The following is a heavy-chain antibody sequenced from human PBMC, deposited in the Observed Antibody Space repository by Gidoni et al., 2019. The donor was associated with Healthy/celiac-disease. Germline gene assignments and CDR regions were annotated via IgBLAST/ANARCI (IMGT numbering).Heavy chain of an antibody. Sequence: EVQLVESGGGLVQPGGSLRLSCAASGFTLSDHYINWVRQAPGKGLEWVGRTRNKARSYTTEYAASVKGRFTISRDDSKNSVDLQMNSLKTEDTAVYYCSRGRLEFSSSSEKYYYCGLDVWGQGTTVTVSS. CDR3: SRGRLEFSSSSEKYYYCGLDV. V-gene: IGHV3-72*01. J-gene: IGHJ6*02. CDR1: GFTLSDHY. D-gene: IGHD6-6*01. CDR2: TRNKARSYTT.